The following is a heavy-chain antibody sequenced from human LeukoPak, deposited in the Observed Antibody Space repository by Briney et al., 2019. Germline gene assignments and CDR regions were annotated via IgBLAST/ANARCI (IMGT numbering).Heavy chain of an antibody. J-gene: IGHJ4*02. D-gene: IGHD2-21*01. CDR2: ISGSGGRT. CDR1: GITLNNYG. V-gene: IGHV3-23*01. Sequence: GGSLRLSCAVSGITLNNYGMSWVRLAPGKGLEWVAGISGSGGRTNYADSVKGRFTISRDNAKNTLYLQMNSLRAEDTAMYFCAKRGVVIRAILVGFHKKAYYFDSWGQGALVTVSS. CDR3: AKRGVVIRAILVGFHKKAYYFDS.